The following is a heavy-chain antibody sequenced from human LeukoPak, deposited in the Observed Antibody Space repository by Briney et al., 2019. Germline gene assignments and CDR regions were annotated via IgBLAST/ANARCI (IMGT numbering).Heavy chain of an antibody. CDR3: ARANPIVVVPAATSPWFDP. J-gene: IGHJ5*02. CDR2: IYTSGST. V-gene: IGHV4-61*02. D-gene: IGHD2-2*01. Sequence: SETLSLTCTVSGGSISSGSYYWSWIRQPAGKGLEWIGRIYTSGSTNYNPSLKSRVTISVDTSKNQFSLKLSSVTAADTAVYYCARANPIVVVPAATSPWFDPLGQGTLVTVSS. CDR1: GGSISSGSYY.